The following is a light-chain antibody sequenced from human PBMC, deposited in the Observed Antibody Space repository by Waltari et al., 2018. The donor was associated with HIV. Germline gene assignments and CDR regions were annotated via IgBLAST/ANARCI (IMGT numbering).Light chain of an antibody. CDR3: QQYNNWPPRT. V-gene: IGKV3-15*01. J-gene: IGKJ2*01. Sequence: EIVLTHPPAHLSVSPVERAILSCRASQSISNSLAWYQQKPGQAPRLLIYGASTRSPGIPARFSGSGSGTEFTLTISSLQSEDFAVYYCQQYNNWPPRTFGQGTKLEIK. CDR1: QSISNS. CDR2: GAS.